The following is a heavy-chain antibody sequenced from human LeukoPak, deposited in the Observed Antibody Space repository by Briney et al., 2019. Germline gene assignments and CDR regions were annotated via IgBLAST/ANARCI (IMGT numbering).Heavy chain of an antibody. V-gene: IGHV3-7*01. D-gene: IGHD3-22*01. CDR2: IKQDGSEK. CDR3: ARESYYSDSSGSFDY. CDR1: GFTFGSYS. Sequence: PGGSLRLSCAASGFTFGSYSMNWVRRAPGKGLEWVANIKQDGSEKYYVDSVKGRFTISRDNAKNSLYLQINSLRAEDTAVYYCARESYYSDSSGSFDYWGQGTLVTVSS. J-gene: IGHJ4*02.